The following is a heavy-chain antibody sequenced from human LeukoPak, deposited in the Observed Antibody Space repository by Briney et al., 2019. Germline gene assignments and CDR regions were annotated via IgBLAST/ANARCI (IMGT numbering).Heavy chain of an antibody. V-gene: IGHV3-23*01. CDR3: ARDLSLYCSSTSCYPDY. CDR2: ISGSGGST. D-gene: IGHD2-2*01. Sequence: GGSLRLSCAASGFTFSSYAVSWVRQAPGKGLEWVSRISGSGGSTYYADSVKGRFTISRDNSENTLHLQMNSLRAEDTAVYYCARDLSLYCSSTSCYPDYWGQGTLVTVSS. CDR1: GFTFSSYA. J-gene: IGHJ4*02.